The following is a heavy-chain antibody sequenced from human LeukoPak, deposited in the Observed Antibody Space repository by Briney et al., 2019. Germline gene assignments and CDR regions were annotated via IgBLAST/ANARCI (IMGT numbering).Heavy chain of an antibody. J-gene: IGHJ4*02. CDR3: ATPGAAAADFFDY. D-gene: IGHD6-13*01. V-gene: IGHV3-7*01. CDR2: IKQDGSEE. Sequence: PGGSLRLSCAASGFTFSSYWMSWVRQAAGKRLEGVANIKQDGSEEYSVDSVKGRFTISRDNAKNSLYLQMNSLRAEDTAVYYCATPGAAAADFFDYWGQGTLVTVSS. CDR1: GFTFSSYW.